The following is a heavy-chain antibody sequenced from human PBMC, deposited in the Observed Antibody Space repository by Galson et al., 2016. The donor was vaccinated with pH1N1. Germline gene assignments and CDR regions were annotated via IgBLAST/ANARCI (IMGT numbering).Heavy chain of an antibody. Sequence: SLRLSCAASGFIFSNYAISWVRQAPGKGLEWVSVVSGSGTSTYYADSVKGRFTISRDFSKNTLYLQMNSLRAEDTAVYYCAKDLSARIPEAGYFDYWGRGVLVAVSS. CDR3: AKDLSARIPEAGYFDY. J-gene: IGHJ4*02. CDR1: GFIFSNYA. D-gene: IGHD6-13*01. CDR2: VSGSGTST. V-gene: IGHV3-23*01.